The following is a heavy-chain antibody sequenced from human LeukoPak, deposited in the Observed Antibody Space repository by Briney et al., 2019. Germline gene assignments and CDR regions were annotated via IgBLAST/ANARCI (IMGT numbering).Heavy chain of an antibody. J-gene: IGHJ4*02. CDR1: GYTFTSYA. CDR2: ISYDGSNK. CDR3: ARASIFGVVIIWGFDY. D-gene: IGHD3-3*01. V-gene: IGHV3-30*04. Sequence: SCKASGYTFTSYAMHWVRQAPGKGLEWVAVISYDGSNKYYADSVKGRFTISRDNSKNTLYLQMNSLRAEDTAVYYCARASIFGVVIIWGFDYWGQGTLVTVSS.